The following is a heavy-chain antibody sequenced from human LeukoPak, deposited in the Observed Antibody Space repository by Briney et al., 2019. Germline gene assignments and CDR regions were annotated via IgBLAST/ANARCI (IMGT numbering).Heavy chain of an antibody. D-gene: IGHD1-26*01. V-gene: IGHV3-30*03. CDR1: GFTFSSYG. CDR2: ISYDGSNK. J-gene: IGHJ3*02. Sequence: PGGSLRLSCAASGFTFSSYGMHWVRQAPGKGLEWVAVISYDGSNKYYADSVKGRFTISRDNSKSTLYLQMNSLRAEDTAVYYCARNSGSYHDAFDIWGQGTMVTVSS. CDR3: ARNSGSYHDAFDI.